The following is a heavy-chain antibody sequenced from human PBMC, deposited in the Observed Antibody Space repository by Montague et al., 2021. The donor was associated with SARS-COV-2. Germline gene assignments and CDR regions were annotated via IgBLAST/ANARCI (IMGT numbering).Heavy chain of an antibody. J-gene: IGHJ6*02. CDR1: GDSISTSTW. Sequence: SETLSLTCRVSGDSISTSTWWTWVSQTPGTGLEWIVEIVHIGNINYNPSLKSRVSISVDKSNNQFSLRLSSLIAADTAVYYCATLSRRTAAGTRDYFGLDVWG. V-gene: IGHV4-4*02. CDR3: ATLSRRTAAGTRDYFGLDV. CDR2: IVHIGNI. D-gene: IGHD6-13*01.